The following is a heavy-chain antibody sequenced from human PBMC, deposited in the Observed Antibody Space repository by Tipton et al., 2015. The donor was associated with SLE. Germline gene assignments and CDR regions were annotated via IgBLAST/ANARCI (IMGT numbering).Heavy chain of an antibody. Sequence: TLSLTCTVSGGSMSSYCWSWIRQSPRKGLEWIGYIYDRGATNYNPSLMNRVTISLDRSESQFSLRLTSVTAADAAVYYCARHGHSSSWYAYNWFDPWGQGTLVTVSS. V-gene: IGHV4-59*01. D-gene: IGHD6-13*01. J-gene: IGHJ5*02. CDR2: IYDRGAT. CDR3: ARHGHSSSWYAYNWFDP. CDR1: GGSMSSYC.